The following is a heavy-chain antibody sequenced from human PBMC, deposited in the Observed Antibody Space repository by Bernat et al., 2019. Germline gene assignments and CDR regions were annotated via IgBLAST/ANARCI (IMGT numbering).Heavy chain of an antibody. CDR3: ARGSGYSGYDSDY. D-gene: IGHD5-12*01. Sequence: QIQLVQSGAEVKKPGASVKVSCKASGYTFTSYGISWVRQAPGQGLEWMGWISVYNGNTNYAQNFQGRVTMTTDTSTSTVYMELRSLRSDDTAMYYCARGSGYSGYDSDYWGQGTLVTVSS. CDR1: GYTFTSYG. J-gene: IGHJ4*02. CDR2: ISVYNGNT. V-gene: IGHV1-18*04.